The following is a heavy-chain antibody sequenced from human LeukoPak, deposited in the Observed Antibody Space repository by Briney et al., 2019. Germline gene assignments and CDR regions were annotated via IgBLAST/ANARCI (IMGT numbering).Heavy chain of an antibody. CDR2: ISSSSSYI. V-gene: IGHV3-21*01. CDR3: ARSGHVGSSDY. D-gene: IGHD3-10*01. Sequence: GGSLRLSCAASGFTFSSYSMNWVRQAPGKGLEWVSSISSSSSYIYYADSVKGRFTISGDNAKNSLYLQMNSLRAEDTAVYYCARSGHVGSSDYWGQGTLVTVSS. CDR1: GFTFSSYS. J-gene: IGHJ4*02.